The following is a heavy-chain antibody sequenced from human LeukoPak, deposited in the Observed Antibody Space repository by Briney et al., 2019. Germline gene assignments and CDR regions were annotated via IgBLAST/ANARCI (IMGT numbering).Heavy chain of an antibody. D-gene: IGHD2-2*01. CDR1: GNTFSDYY. CDR2: INPKSGGA. CDR3: ARGVGTSWFDP. Sequence: RASVKVSCKAYGNTFSDYYMHWVRQAPGQGLEWMGWINPKSGGANFAEKFQGRVTMTRDTSIRTVYMELSRVTYDDTAVYYCARGVGTSWFDPWGQGTLVTVSS. V-gene: IGHV1-2*02. J-gene: IGHJ5*02.